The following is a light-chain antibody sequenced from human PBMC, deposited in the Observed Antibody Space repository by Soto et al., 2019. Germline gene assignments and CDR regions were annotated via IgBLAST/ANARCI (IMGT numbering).Light chain of an antibody. J-gene: IGKJ5*01. CDR2: EAS. CDR1: QSVNYK. V-gene: IGKV3-11*01. CDR3: QQRSNT. Sequence: EIVLTQSPATLSLSPGERATLSCRASQSVNYKLAWYQQKPGQAPRLLIYEASNRATGIPARFSASGSGTDFTLTISSLEPEDFAIYYCQQRSNTFGQGTRLEIK.